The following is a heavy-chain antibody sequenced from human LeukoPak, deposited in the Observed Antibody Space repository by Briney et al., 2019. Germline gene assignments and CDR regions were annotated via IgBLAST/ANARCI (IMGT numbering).Heavy chain of an antibody. J-gene: IGHJ3*02. D-gene: IGHD3-22*01. CDR3: ARVMRYYYDSSGPDAFDI. CDR1: GFTFSSYA. CDR2: ISYDGSNK. Sequence: GGSLRLSCAASGFTFSSYAMHWVRQAPGKGREWVAVISYDGSNKYYADSVKGRFTISRDNSKNTLYLQMNSLRAEDTAVYYCARVMRYYYDSSGPDAFDIWGQGTMVTVSS. V-gene: IGHV3-30-3*01.